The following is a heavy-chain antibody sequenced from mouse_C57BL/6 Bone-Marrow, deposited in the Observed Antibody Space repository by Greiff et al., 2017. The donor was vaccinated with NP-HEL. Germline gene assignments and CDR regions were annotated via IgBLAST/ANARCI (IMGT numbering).Heavy chain of an antibody. CDR2: IYPRSGNT. CDR3: ARCGGSLCFDY. CDR1: GYTFTSYG. Sequence: QVQLKESGAELARPGASVKLSCKASGYTFTSYGISWVKQRTGQGLEWIGEIYPRSGNTYYNEKFKGKATLTADKSSSTAYMELRSLTSEDSAVYFCARCGGSLCFDYWGQGTTLTVSS. J-gene: IGHJ2*01. D-gene: IGHD6-2*01. V-gene: IGHV1-81*01.